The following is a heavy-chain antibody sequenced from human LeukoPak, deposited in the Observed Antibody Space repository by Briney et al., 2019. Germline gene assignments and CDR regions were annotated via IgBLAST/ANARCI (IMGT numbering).Heavy chain of an antibody. CDR1: GASINSGAFF. V-gene: IGHV4-39*07. J-gene: IGHJ5*02. Sequence: SETLSLTCSVSGASINSGAFFWGWIRQSPGMGLQWTASIYHNGSTYYTPSLKSRLTMSLDMSKNHFSLRLKSVTAADTAVYYCAREEFGTALFDLWGQGTLVTVSS. CDR3: AREEFGTALFDL. CDR2: IYHNGST. D-gene: IGHD1-7*01.